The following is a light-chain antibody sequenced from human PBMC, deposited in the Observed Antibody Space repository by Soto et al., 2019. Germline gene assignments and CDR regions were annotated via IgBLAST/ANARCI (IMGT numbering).Light chain of an antibody. CDR1: QSVSSTY. V-gene: IGKV3-20*01. Sequence: EIVLTQSPGTLSLFPGERATFSCRASQSVSSTYLAWYQQKPGQAPRLLIHGTSSRATGIPDRFSGSGSGTDFTLTISRLEPEDLAVYYCQHYGTSPRTFGQGTKVEIK. CDR2: GTS. J-gene: IGKJ1*01. CDR3: QHYGTSPRT.